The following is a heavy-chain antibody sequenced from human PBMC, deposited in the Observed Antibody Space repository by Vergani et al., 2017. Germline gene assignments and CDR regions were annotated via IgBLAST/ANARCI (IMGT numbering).Heavy chain of an antibody. CDR3: ARANTAMVWFDY. V-gene: IGHV4-38-2*02. CDR1: GYSIGSGYY. D-gene: IGHD5-18*01. Sequence: QVQLQESGPGLVKPSETLSLTCTVSGYSIGSGYYWGWIRQPPGKGLEWIGSIYHSGSTYYNPSLKSRVTISVDTSKNQFSLKLSSVTAADTAVYYCARANTAMVWFDYWGQGTLVTVSS. CDR2: IYHSGST. J-gene: IGHJ4*02.